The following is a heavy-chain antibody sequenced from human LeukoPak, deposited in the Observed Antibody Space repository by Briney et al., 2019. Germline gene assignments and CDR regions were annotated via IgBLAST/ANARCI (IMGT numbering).Heavy chain of an antibody. CDR2: IKQDGSDK. J-gene: IGHJ6*03. D-gene: IGHD3-10*01. CDR1: GFTFSSYF. CDR3: ARYVRGSYFYMDV. V-gene: IGHV3-7*01. Sequence: GGSLRLSRAASGFTFSSYFMSWVRQAPGKGLEWVANIKQDGSDKYYMDSVKGRFTISRDNAKISLYLQMNSLRAEDTAVYYCARYVRGSYFYMDVWGKGTTVTVSS.